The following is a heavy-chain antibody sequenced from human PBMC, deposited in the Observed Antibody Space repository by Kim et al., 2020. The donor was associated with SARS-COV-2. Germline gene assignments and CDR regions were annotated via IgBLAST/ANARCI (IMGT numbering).Heavy chain of an antibody. CDR3: AKGKAVVPAARIVEYYFDY. J-gene: IGHJ4*02. CDR1: GFTFDDYA. V-gene: IGHV3-9*01. CDR2: ISWNSGSI. Sequence: GGSLRLSCAASGFTFDDYAMHWVRQAPGKGLEWVSGISWNSGSIGYADSVKGRFTISRDNAKNSLYLQMNSLRAEDTALYYCAKGKAVVPAARIVEYYFDYWGQGTLVTVSS. D-gene: IGHD2-2*01.